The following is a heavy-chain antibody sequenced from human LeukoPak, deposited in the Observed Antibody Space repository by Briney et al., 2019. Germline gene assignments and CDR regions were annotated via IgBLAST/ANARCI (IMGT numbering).Heavy chain of an antibody. CDR3: ARGVGGPYYYYGMDV. J-gene: IGHJ6*02. CDR1: GFTFDDYA. V-gene: IGHV3-9*01. D-gene: IGHD3-10*01. CDR2: ISWNSGSI. Sequence: GRSLRLSCAASGFTFDDYAMHWVRQAPGKGLEWVSGISWNSGSIGYADPVKGRFTISRDNAKNSLYLQMNSLRAEDTALYYCARGVGGPYYYYGMDVWGQGTTVTVSS.